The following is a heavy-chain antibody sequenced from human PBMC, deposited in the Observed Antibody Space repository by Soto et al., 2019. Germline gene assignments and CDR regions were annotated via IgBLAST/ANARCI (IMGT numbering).Heavy chain of an antibody. D-gene: IGHD3-22*01. J-gene: IGHJ4*02. Sequence: PSETLSLTCAFYCGSFSGYYWTWVRQPPGKGLEWIGDVNHSGSTNQNPSLKSRVTISVDTSKNQFSLKLKSVTAADTAVYFCARGITTIPAVQGDAPDNCYFDSWGLGTLVTVSS. CDR3: ARGITTIPAVQGDAPDNCYFDS. CDR2: VNHSGST. CDR1: CGSFSGYY. V-gene: IGHV4-34*01.